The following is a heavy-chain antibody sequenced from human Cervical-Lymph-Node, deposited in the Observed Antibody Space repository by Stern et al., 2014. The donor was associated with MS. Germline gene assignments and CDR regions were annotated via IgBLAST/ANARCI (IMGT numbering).Heavy chain of an antibody. D-gene: IGHD1-26*01. V-gene: IGHV1-46*01. CDR2: IIPSGGIT. CDR1: GYTFSSYY. J-gene: IGHJ3*02. Sequence: VPLVQSGAEVKKPGASVKVSCKASGYTFSSYYMHWVRQAPGQGLQWMGIIIPSGGITRYAQKFQGRVTMTRDMSTSTVYMELSSQRSEDTAVYYCARSGSYSDAFDIWGQGTMVTVSS. CDR3: ARSGSYSDAFDI.